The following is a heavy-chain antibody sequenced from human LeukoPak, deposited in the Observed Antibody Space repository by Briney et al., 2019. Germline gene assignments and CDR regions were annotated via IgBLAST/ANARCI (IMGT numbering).Heavy chain of an antibody. CDR2: ISSSSSYI. Sequence: GGSLRLSCAASGFTFSSYSMNWVRQAPGKGLGWVSSISSSSSYIYYADSVKGRFTISRDNAKNSLYLQMNSLRAEDTAVYYCARDAFSIAVAGTFDYWGQGTLVTVSS. CDR1: GFTFSSYS. CDR3: ARDAFSIAVAGTFDY. D-gene: IGHD6-19*01. V-gene: IGHV3-21*01. J-gene: IGHJ4*02.